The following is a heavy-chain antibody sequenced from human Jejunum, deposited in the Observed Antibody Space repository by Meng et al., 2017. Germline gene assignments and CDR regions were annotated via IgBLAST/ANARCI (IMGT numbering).Heavy chain of an antibody. Sequence: QVQLVESGGGVVQPGRSLRLSCAASGFTFSDYAMHWVRQAPGKGLEWVALISYDGSRRYYADDVKGRFTVSRDNSENTLFLQMNSLRPEDTALYSCARGRSSSGFYYRFDPWGRGTLVTVSS. CDR2: ISYDGSRR. D-gene: IGHD3-22*01. V-gene: IGHV3-30-3*01. CDR1: GFTFSDYA. CDR3: ARGRSSSGFYYRFDP. J-gene: IGHJ5*02.